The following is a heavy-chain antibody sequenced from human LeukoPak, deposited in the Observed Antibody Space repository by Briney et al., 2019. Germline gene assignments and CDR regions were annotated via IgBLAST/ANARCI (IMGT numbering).Heavy chain of an antibody. J-gene: IGHJ4*02. CDR3: ARDPE. CDR1: GYTLTELS. V-gene: IGHV1-69*04. Sequence: SVKVSCKVSGYTLTELSMHWVRQATGQGLEWMGTIIPVFGIAYYAQRFQGRVTITADKSTSTAYMELSSLRSEDTAVYYCARDPEWGQGTLVTVYS. CDR2: IIPVFGIA.